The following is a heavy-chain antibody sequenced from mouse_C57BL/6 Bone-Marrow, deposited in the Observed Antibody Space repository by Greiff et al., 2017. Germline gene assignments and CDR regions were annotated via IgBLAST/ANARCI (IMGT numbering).Heavy chain of an antibody. D-gene: IGHD1-1*01. CDR3: ERLDYYGSSYDAMDD. CDR2: IHPNSGST. J-gene: IGHJ4*01. Sequence: QVQLQQPGAELVKPGASVKLSCKASGYTFTSYWMHWVKQRPGQGLEWIGMIHPNSGSTNYNEKFKSKATLTVDKSSSTAYMQLSSLTSEDSAVYDCERLDYYGSSYDAMDDGGQGTSVTAAS. V-gene: IGHV1-64*01. CDR1: GYTFTSYW.